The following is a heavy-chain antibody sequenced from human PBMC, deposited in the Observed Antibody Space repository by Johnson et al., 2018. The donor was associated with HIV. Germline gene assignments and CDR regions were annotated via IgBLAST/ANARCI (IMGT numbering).Heavy chain of an antibody. V-gene: IGHV3-9*01. J-gene: IGHJ3*02. CDR3: AKAVSGSYDDAFDI. CDR2: ISWNSGSI. Sequence: VQLVESGGGVVQPGGSLRLSCAASGFTFDNYAMHWVRQAPGKGLEWVSGISWNSGSIGYADSVKGRFTISRDNAKNSLYLQMNSLSAEDTALYYCAKAVSGSYDDAFDIWGQGTMVTVSS. D-gene: IGHD1-26*01. CDR1: GFTFDNYA.